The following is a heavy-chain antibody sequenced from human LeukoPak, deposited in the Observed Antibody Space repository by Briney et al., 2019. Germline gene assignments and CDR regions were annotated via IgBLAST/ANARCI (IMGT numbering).Heavy chain of an antibody. Sequence: GGSLRLSCAASGFTFSSYAMHWVRQAPGKGLEWVASINRDGSEKNYADSVKGRFTISRDDTKNLVFLQMDSLRVEDTAVYYCPRGGLHEFEYWGQGTLVTVSS. CDR2: INRDGSEK. J-gene: IGHJ4*02. CDR1: GFTFSSYA. CDR3: PRGGLHEFEY. V-gene: IGHV3-7*01.